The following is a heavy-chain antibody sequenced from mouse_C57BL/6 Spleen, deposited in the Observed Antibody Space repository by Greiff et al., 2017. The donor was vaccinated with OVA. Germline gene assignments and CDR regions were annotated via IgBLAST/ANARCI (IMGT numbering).Heavy chain of an antibody. CDR1: GYTFTSYW. Sequence: QVQLQQPGAELVKPGASVKLSCKASGYTFTSYWMQWVKQRPGQGLEWIGEIDPSDSYTNYHQKFKGKATLTVDTSSSTAYMQLSSLTSEDSAVYYCERWDYDDGPWGQGTLVTVSA. CDR3: ERWDYDDGP. V-gene: IGHV1-50*01. D-gene: IGHD2-4*01. CDR2: IDPSDSYT. J-gene: IGHJ3*01.